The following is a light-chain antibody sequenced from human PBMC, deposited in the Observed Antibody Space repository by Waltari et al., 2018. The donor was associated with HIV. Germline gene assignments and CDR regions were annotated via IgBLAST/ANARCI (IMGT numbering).Light chain of an antibody. J-gene: IGKJ1*01. V-gene: IGKV1-5*03. CDR3: QQYNRTPWA. CDR1: QSIMQW. CDR2: KAS. Sequence: DIQMTQSPSTLSAFIGDRVPITCRASQSIMQWLAWYQQKPGKAPKLLIYKASVLESGVPSRFSGSGSGTDFTLTISSLQPVDSATYYCQQYNRTPWAFGQGTKVEIK.